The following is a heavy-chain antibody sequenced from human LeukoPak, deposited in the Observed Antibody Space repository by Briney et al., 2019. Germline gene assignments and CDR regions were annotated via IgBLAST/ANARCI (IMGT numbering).Heavy chain of an antibody. Sequence: PSETLSLTCSVSGGSISKSNHYWGWIRQPPGKGLEWIGSIYYSGSTYYNPSLKSRVSISVDTSKDQFSLKLSSVTAADTAVYYCARHRDSSGWYDFDYWGQGTLVTVSS. CDR2: IYYSGST. CDR3: ARHRDSSGWYDFDY. CDR1: GGSISKSNHY. V-gene: IGHV4-39*01. J-gene: IGHJ4*02. D-gene: IGHD6-19*01.